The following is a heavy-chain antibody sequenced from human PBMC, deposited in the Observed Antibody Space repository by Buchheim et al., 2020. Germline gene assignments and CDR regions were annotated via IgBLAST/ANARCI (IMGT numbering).Heavy chain of an antibody. D-gene: IGHD3-10*01. J-gene: IGHJ6*02. Sequence: QVQLVQSGAEVKKPGSSVKVSCKASGGTFSSYAISWVRQAPGQGLEWMGGIIPIFGTANYAQKFQGRVTITADKSTSTAYMELSSLRSEDTAVYYCASGGVITMVREQQPDYYGMDVWGQGTT. CDR2: IIPIFGTA. CDR3: ASGGVITMVREQQPDYYGMDV. V-gene: IGHV1-69*06. CDR1: GGTFSSYA.